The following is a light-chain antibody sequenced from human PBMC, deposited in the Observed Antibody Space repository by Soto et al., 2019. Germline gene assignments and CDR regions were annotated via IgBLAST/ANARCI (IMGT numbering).Light chain of an antibody. CDR3: TSYTNRPSYV. V-gene: IGLV2-14*01. CDR2: DVS. J-gene: IGLJ1*01. Sequence: QSALTQPASVSGSPGQSITISCTGTSSDIGFYNYVSWYQQHPGKAPKLMIYDVSDRPSGISYRFSGSKSGNTSSLTICGLQEEDDADYYCTSYTNRPSYVFGTGTKVTVL. CDR1: SSDIGFYNY.